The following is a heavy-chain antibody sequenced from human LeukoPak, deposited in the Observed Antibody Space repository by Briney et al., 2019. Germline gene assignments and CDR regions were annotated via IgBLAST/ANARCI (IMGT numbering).Heavy chain of an antibody. V-gene: IGHV3-48*01. J-gene: IGHJ4*02. CDR2: ISSSSSTI. Sequence: GGSLRLSCAASGFTFSTYSMNWVCQAPGKGLEWVSYISSSSSTIYYADSVKGRFTISRDNAKNSLYLQMNSLRAEDTAVYYCARGSTYYDSSGQVPFDYWGQGTLVTVSS. CDR3: ARGSTYYDSSGQVPFDY. CDR1: GFTFSTYS. D-gene: IGHD3-22*01.